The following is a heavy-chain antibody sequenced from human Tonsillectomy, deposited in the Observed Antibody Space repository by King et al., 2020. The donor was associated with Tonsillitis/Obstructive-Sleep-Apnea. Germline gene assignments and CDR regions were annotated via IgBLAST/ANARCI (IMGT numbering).Heavy chain of an antibody. CDR1: GGSISSGGYY. CDR2: IYYSGST. CDR3: ASDHLAPSYYYGMDV. J-gene: IGHJ6*02. Sequence: QLQESGPGLVKPSQTLSLTCTVSGGSISSGGYYWTWIRQHPGKGLEWIGFIYYSGSTSYNPSLKSRVTISVDTSKNQFSLRLSSVTAADTAVYYCASDHLAPSYYYGMDVWGQGTTVTVSS. V-gene: IGHV4-31*03.